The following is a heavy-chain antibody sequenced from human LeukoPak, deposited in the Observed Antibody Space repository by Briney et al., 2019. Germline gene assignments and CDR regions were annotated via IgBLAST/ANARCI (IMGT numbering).Heavy chain of an antibody. D-gene: IGHD6-13*01. CDR2: MNPKSVNT. CDR3: ARGPPERSRSDY. CDR1: GSTFSIHD. J-gene: IGHJ4*02. Sequence: GASVKVSFNASGSTFSIHDTNSVRPSPGQGLEWRGWMNPKSVNTGYAQKFQGRVTMTRNTSISTAYMEVTSLRSEDTAGHYFARGPPERSRSDYWGQGTLVTVSS. V-gene: IGHV1-8*01.